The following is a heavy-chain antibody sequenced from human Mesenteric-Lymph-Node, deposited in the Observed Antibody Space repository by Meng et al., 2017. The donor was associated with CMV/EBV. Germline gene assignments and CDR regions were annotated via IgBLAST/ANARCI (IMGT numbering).Heavy chain of an antibody. J-gene: IGHJ4*02. CDR1: GFAFSSYS. CDR3: AAWFDNKRLDH. D-gene: IGHD3-10*01. V-gene: IGHV3-48*04. Sequence: GESLKISCSASGFAFSSYSMNWVRQAPGKGLEWVSYISSSDTKSYADSLKGRFTISRDNAKNSLDLQMNSLRAEDTTVYYCAAWFDNKRLDHWGQGTLVTVSS. CDR2: ISSSDTK.